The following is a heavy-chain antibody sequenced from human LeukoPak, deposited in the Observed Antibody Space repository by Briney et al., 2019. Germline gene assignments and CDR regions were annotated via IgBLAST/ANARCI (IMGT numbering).Heavy chain of an antibody. D-gene: IGHD6-6*01. J-gene: IGHJ4*02. V-gene: IGHV4-59*01. CDR3: AREYGSSFDY. CDR2: IYYSGST. Sequence: PSETLSLTCTGTCGSMSRYYWRWIRQPPGKGLEWMGYIYYSGSTNYNPSLKSRLTISVDTSKNQFPLKLSSVPAADTAVLYCAREYGSSFDYWGQGTLVTVSS. CDR1: CGSMSRYY.